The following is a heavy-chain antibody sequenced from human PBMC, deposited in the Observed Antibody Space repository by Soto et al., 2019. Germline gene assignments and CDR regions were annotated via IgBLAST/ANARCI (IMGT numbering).Heavy chain of an antibody. CDR1: GGSFSGYY. CDR3: AREGSSWYVNWFDP. V-gene: IGHV4-34*01. J-gene: IGHJ5*02. D-gene: IGHD6-13*01. Sequence: SETLSLTCAVYGGSFSGYYWSWICQPPGKGLEWIGEINHSGSTNYNPSLKSRVTISVDTSKNQFSLKLSSVTAADTAVYYCAREGSSWYVNWFDPWGQGTLVTVSS. CDR2: INHSGST.